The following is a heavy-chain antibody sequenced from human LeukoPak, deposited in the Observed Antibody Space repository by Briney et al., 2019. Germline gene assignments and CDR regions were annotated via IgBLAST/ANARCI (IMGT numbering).Heavy chain of an antibody. V-gene: IGHV4-4*07. CDR3: ARGQRVPLVPRNYHYYMDV. Sequence: SETLSLTCTVSGGSISSYYWSWIRQPAGKGLEWIGRIYTSGSTNYNPSPKSRVTMSVDTSKNQFSLKLSSVTAADTAVYYCARGQRVPLVPRNYHYYMDVWGKGTTVTVSS. J-gene: IGHJ6*03. D-gene: IGHD3-10*01. CDR2: IYTSGST. CDR1: GGSISSYY.